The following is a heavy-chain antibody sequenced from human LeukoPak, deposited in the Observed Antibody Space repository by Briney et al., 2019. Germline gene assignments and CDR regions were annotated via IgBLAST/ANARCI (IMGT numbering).Heavy chain of an antibody. J-gene: IGHJ4*02. V-gene: IGHV4-59*01. Sequence: SSETLSLTCTVSGGSISSYYWSWIRQPPGEGLEWIGYIYYSGSTNYNPSLKSRVTISVDTSKNQFSLKLSSVTAADTAVYYCARAARWLQLTYFDYWGQGTLVTVSS. D-gene: IGHD5-24*01. CDR2: IYYSGST. CDR3: ARAARWLQLTYFDY. CDR1: GGSISSYY.